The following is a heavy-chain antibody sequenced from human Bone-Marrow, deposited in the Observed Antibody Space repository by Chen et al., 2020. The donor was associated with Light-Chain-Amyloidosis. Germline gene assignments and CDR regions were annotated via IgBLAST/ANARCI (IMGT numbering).Heavy chain of an antibody. CDR3: AKDISYDDILPGYPADAFDI. D-gene: IGHD3-9*01. Sequence: EVQLVESGGGLLQRGGSLRLSCAASGFAFSSYAMSWVRQAPGKGLGWVATISGRGGIRYSGDSVKGRLTISRDNSKNALFLQMNSLRAEDTAVYYCAKDISYDDILPGYPADAFDIWGQGTMVTVSS. V-gene: IGHV3-23*04. CDR2: ISGRGGIR. CDR1: GFAFSSYA. J-gene: IGHJ3*02.